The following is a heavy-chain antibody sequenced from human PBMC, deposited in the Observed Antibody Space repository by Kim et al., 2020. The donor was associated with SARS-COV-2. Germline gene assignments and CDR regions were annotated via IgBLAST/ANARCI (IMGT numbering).Heavy chain of an antibody. J-gene: IGHJ4*02. CDR2: TFYRSEWYS. Sequence: SQTLSLTCAISGDSVSNNSATWNLIRQSASRGLEWLGKTFYRSEWYSEFAPSVKSRITINADTSKNQLPLQLSSATPEDTAIYYCARGGGFHSGWAFDYWGQGTLVSVSS. CDR3: ARGGGFHSGWAFDY. CDR1: GDSVSNNSAT. D-gene: IGHD6-19*01. V-gene: IGHV6-1*01.